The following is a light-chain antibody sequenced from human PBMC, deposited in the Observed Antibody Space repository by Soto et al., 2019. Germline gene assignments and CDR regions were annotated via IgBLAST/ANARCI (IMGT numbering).Light chain of an antibody. J-gene: IGKJ1*01. V-gene: IGKV3-15*01. CDR3: KQYNNWWT. CDR2: GAS. CDR1: QSINSN. Sequence: VMTQSPATLSVSPGESATLSCTASQSINSNLAWYQQRPGQAPRLLIYGASTRATGIPARFSGSGSGTEFTLTIRSLQSEDFAVYYCKQYNNWWTCGQGTKVDIK.